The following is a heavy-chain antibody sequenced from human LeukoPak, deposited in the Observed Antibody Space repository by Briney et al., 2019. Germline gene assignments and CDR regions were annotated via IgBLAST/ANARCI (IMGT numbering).Heavy chain of an antibody. Sequence: GGSLRLSCAASGFTFSSYEMNWVRQAPGKGLEWVSYISSSGSVIYYADSVKGRFTISRDNAKNSLYLQMNSLRAEDTAVYYCARVRLSRLGVHYFDYWGQGTLVTVSS. D-gene: IGHD3-16*02. J-gene: IGHJ4*02. V-gene: IGHV3-48*03. CDR1: GFTFSSYE. CDR2: ISSSGSVI. CDR3: ARVRLSRLGVHYFDY.